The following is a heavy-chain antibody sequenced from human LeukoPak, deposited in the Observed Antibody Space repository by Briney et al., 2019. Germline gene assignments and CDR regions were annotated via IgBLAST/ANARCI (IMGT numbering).Heavy chain of an antibody. CDR3: ARTYYDFWSGYYSHEGNPFDY. D-gene: IGHD3-3*01. V-gene: IGHV3-48*03. CDR1: GFTFSSYE. CDR2: ISSSGSTI. Sequence: PGGSLRLSCAASGFTFSSYEMNWVRQAPGKGLEWVSYISSSGSTIYYADSVKGRFTISGDNAKNSLYLEMNSLRAEDTAVYYCARTYYDFWSGYYSHEGNPFDYWGQGTLVTVSS. J-gene: IGHJ4*02.